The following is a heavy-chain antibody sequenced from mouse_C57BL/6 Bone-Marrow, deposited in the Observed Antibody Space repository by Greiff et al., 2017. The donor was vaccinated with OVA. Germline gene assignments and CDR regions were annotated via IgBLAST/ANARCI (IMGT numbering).Heavy chain of an antibody. Sequence: EVMLVESGGGLVKPGGSLKLSCAASGFTFSDYGMHWVRQAPEKGLGWVAYISSGSSTIYYAATVKGRFTISRDNAKNTLFLQMTSLRSEDTAMYYCASPWYFDVWGTGTTVTVSS. J-gene: IGHJ1*03. CDR3: ASPWYFDV. CDR2: ISSGSSTI. CDR1: GFTFSDYG. V-gene: IGHV5-17*01.